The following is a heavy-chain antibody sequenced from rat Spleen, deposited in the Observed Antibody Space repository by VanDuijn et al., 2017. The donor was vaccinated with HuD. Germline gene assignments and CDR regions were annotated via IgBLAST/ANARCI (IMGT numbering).Heavy chain of an antibody. CDR2: ISYDGSRT. CDR3: ATNSGPSY. J-gene: IGHJ2*01. Sequence: EVQLVESGGGLVQPGGSLKLSCAVSGFTFNSYDMAWVRQAPTKGLEWVATISYDGSRTYYRDSVGGRFTISRDNAKSTLFLQMDSLRSEDTATYYCATNSGPSYWGQGVMVTVSS. D-gene: IGHD4-3*01. CDR1: GFTFNSYD. V-gene: IGHV5-29*01.